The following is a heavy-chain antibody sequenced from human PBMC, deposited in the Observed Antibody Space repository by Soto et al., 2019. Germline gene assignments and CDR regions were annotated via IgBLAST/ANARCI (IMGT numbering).Heavy chain of an antibody. J-gene: IGHJ6*02. V-gene: IGHV1-69*12. CDR2: IIPIFGTA. Sequence: QVQLVQSGAAVKKPGSSVKVSCKASGGTFSSYAISWVRQAPGQGLEWMGGIIPIFGTANYAQKFQGRVTITADESTSTGYMELSSLGSEDTAVYYCARKDIVLVPAASSYYYYYGMDVWGQGTTVTVSS. CDR1: GGTFSSYA. CDR3: ARKDIVLVPAASSYYYYYGMDV. D-gene: IGHD2-2*01.